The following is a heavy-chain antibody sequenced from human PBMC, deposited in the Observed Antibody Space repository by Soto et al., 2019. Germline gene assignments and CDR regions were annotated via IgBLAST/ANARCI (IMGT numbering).Heavy chain of an antibody. D-gene: IGHD3-22*01. V-gene: IGHV3-53*01. CDR3: ATRPLLPGAP. CDR2: IYSGGST. Sequence: EVQLVESGGGLIQPGGSLRLSCAASGFTFSSNDMNWVRQAPGKGLEWVSLIYSGGSTYYADSVKGRFTISRDNSKNTLDLQMSGLRAEDTAVYSCATRPLLPGAPWGQGTMVTVSS. CDR1: GFTFSSND. J-gene: IGHJ3*01.